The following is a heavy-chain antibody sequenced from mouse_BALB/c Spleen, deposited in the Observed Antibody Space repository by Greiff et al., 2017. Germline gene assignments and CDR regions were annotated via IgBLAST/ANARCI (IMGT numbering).Heavy chain of an antibody. D-gene: IGHD1-2*01. CDR1: GYTFTSYT. CDR2: INPSSGYT. CDR3: AGHFFAY. J-gene: IGHJ3*01. Sequence: QVQLKESAADLARPGASVKMSCKASGYTFTSYTMHWVKQRPGQGLEWIGYINPSSGYTEYNQKFKDKTTLTADKSSSTAYMQLSSLTSEDSAVYYCAGHFFAYWGQGTLVTVSA. V-gene: IGHV1-4*02.